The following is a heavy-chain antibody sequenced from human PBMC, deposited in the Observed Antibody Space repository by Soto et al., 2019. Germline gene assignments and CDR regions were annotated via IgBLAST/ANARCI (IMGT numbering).Heavy chain of an antibody. V-gene: IGHV3-30-3*01. D-gene: IGHD3-22*01. J-gene: IGHJ4*02. CDR2: ISYDGSNK. CDR1: GFTFSSYA. CDR3: ARAPSHIVVVITYYFDY. Sequence: GGSLRLSCAASGFTFSSYAMHWVRQAPGKGLEWVAVISYDGSNKYYADSVKGRFTISRDNSKNTLYLQMNSLRAEDTAVYYCARAPSHIVVVITYYFDYWGQGTLVTVSS.